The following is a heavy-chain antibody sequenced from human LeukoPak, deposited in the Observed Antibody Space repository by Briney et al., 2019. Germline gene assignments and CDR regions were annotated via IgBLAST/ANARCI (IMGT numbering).Heavy chain of an antibody. CDR3: AGSTGTIGVAEYFQH. J-gene: IGHJ1*01. CDR1: GGTFSSYA. V-gene: IGHV1-69*13. Sequence: SVKVSCKASGGTFSSYAIRWVRQAPGQGLEWMGWIIPIFGTANYAQKFQGRVTITADESTSTAYMELSSLRSEDTAVYYCAGSTGTIGVAEYFQHWGQGTLVTASS. D-gene: IGHD1-1*01. CDR2: IIPIFGTA.